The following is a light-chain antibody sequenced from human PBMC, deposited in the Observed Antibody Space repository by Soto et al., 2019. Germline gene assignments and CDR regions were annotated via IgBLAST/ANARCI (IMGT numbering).Light chain of an antibody. CDR1: GGSIASNH. V-gene: IGLV6-57*04. CDR2: KND. Sequence: NFMLAQPHSVSESPGKTVTISCTRSGGSIASNHVQWYQQRPGSAPTTVIYKNDQRPSVVPDRFSGSIYSSSNSASLTVSGLKTEEEADFYCQSYDDNSVVFGGGTKLTVL. CDR3: QSYDDNSVV. J-gene: IGLJ2*01.